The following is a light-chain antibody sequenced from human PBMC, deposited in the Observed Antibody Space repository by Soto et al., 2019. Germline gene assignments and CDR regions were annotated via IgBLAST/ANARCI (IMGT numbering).Light chain of an antibody. Sequence: QLVLTQPPSASGTPGQTVTISCYGSTSNIGTNTVNWFQHLPGMAPKLLIYTNDQRPSGVPDRFSGSRSGTSASLAISGLQSEDEADYYCATWDDSVYVFGTGTQLTVL. CDR2: TND. CDR3: ATWDDSVYV. CDR1: TSNIGTNT. V-gene: IGLV1-44*01. J-gene: IGLJ1*01.